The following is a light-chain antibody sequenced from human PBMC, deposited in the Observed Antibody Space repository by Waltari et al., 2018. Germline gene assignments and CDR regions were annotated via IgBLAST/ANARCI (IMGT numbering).Light chain of an antibody. V-gene: IGLV2-14*03. Sequence: HSALTQPASVSGSPGQPIPITCSGSSSDVGGYNYVSWYQPHPGKAPKLIIFDVSKRPAGVSNRFSGSRSGNTASLTTSGLQAEDEADYSGSSHASSTTLGFGTGTKVTVL. J-gene: IGLJ1*01. CDR2: DVS. CDR1: SSDVGGYNY. CDR3: SSHASSTTLG.